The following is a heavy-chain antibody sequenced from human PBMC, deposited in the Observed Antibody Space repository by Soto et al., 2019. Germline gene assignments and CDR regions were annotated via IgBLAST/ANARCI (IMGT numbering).Heavy chain of an antibody. J-gene: IGHJ6*02. CDR1: GYTFTGYY. CDR2: INPNSGGT. D-gene: IGHD2-21*01. Sequence: GASVKVSCKASGYTFTGYYMHWVRQAPGQGLERMGWINPNSGGTNYAQKFQGRVTMTRDTSISTAYMELSRLRSDDTAVYYCARDIGFVIYGMDVWGQGTTVTVSS. CDR3: ARDIGFVIYGMDV. V-gene: IGHV1-2*02.